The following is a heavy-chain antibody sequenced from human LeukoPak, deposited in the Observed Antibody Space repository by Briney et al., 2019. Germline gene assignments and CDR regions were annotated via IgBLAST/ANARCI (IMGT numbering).Heavy chain of an antibody. CDR2: IENDGRSS. CDR3: AFRSVAGRGVDN. V-gene: IGHV3-74*01. CDR1: GIPFSKFW. D-gene: IGHD6-19*01. J-gene: IGHJ4*02. Sequence: TGGSLRLSCAASGIPFSKFWMHWVRQGPGKGLEWVSRIENDGRSSTYAASVKGRFTISRDNAKNMLYLQMNDLRVKDTAFYYCAFRSVAGRGVDNWGQGTLVTVSS.